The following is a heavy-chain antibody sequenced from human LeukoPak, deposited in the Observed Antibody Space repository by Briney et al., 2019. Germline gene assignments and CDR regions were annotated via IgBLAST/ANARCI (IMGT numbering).Heavy chain of an antibody. V-gene: IGHV3-11*01. J-gene: IGHJ6*02. D-gene: IGHD3-10*01. CDR2: ISSSGNPI. CDR1: GFTFSDYH. CDR3: ARSTDGSGSYYYYGMDV. Sequence: GGSLRLSCTASGFTFSDYHTSWIRQAPGRGLEWVSYISSSGNPIHYADSVRGRFTISRDNAKNSLYLHMNSLRAEDAAVYYCARSTDGSGSYYYYGMDVWGQGTTVTVSS.